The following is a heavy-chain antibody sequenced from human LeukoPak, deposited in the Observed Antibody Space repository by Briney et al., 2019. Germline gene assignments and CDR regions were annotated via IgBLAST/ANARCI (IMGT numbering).Heavy chain of an antibody. D-gene: IGHD5-18*01. CDR1: GGTFSSYA. J-gene: IGHJ4*02. Sequence: SVKVSCKASGGTFSSYAISWVRQAPGQGLEWMGRIIPIFGTANYAQKFQGRVTITADESTSTAYMELSSLRSEDTAVYYCARDGGYSPFPEYHQYYFDYWGQGTLVTVSS. CDR2: IIPIFGTA. CDR3: ARDGGYSPFPEYHQYYFDY. V-gene: IGHV1-69*15.